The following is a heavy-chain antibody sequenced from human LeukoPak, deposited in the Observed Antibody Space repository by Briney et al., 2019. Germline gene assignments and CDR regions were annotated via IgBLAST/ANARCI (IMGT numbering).Heavy chain of an antibody. CDR1: GFTFSSYG. V-gene: IGHV3-33*06. CDR2: IWCDGSNK. J-gene: IGHJ6*03. D-gene: IGHD5-18*01. CDR3: AKGPVTVNYYYMDV. Sequence: PGRSLRLSCAASGFTFSSYGMHWVRQAPGKGLEWVAVIWCDGSNKYYADSVKGRFTISRDNSKNTLYLQMNSLRAEDTAVYYCAKGPVTVNYYYMDVWGKGTTVTVSS.